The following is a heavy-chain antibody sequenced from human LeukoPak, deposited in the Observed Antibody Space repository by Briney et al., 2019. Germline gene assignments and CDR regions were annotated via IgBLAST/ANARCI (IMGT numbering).Heavy chain of an antibody. J-gene: IGHJ5*02. Sequence: GASVTVSLTSSAYTFTIYGISWVRQAPGQGLEWMGWIIAYNVNTNYAQKLQGRLPMTTDTSTSTAYMELRSLRSDDTAVYYCARRIRTTVTDNWFDPWGQGTLVTVSS. CDR2: IIAYNVNT. CDR1: AYTFTIYG. D-gene: IGHD4-11*01. V-gene: IGHV1-18*01. CDR3: ARRIRTTVTDNWFDP.